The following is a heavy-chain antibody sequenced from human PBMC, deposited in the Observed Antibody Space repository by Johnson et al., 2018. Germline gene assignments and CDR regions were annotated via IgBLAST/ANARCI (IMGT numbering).Heavy chain of an antibody. J-gene: IGHJ3*02. CDR2: ISGSGGST. CDR3: AKRGELTAAGLRGAAFDI. Sequence: VQLVQSGGGLVQPGGSLRLSCAASGFTFSSYAMSWVRQAPGKGLEWVSAISGSGGSTYYADSVKGRFTISRENSKNTLYLQMNSLRGEEPAVYYCAKRGELTAAGLRGAAFDIWGQGTMVTVSS. D-gene: IGHD1-26*01. V-gene: IGHV3-23*04. CDR1: GFTFSSYA.